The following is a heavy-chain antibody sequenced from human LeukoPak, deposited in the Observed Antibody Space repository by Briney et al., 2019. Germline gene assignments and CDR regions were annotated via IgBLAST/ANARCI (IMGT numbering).Heavy chain of an antibody. D-gene: IGHD2-2*01. CDR2: IVVGSGNT. J-gene: IGHJ3*02. Sequence: GTSVKVSCKASGFTFTSSAVQWVRQARGQRREWIGWIVVGSGNTNYAQKFQERVTITRDMSTTTAYMELSSLRSEDTAVYYCAASLICSSTSCPRAGAFDIWGQGTMVTVSS. V-gene: IGHV1-58*01. CDR1: GFTFTSSA. CDR3: AASLICSSTSCPRAGAFDI.